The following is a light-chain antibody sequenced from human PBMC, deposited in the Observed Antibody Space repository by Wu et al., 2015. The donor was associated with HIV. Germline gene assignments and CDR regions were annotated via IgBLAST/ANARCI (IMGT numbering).Light chain of an antibody. V-gene: IGKV3-11*01. CDR1: QSVGRY. CDR2: AAS. CDR3: QQRSNWPPLT. Sequence: EIVLTQSPATLSLSPGERATLSCRASQSVGRYLAWYQQKPGQAPRLLMYAASNRATGIPARFSGSGSGTDFTLTISSLEPEDFAVYYCQQRSNWPPLTFGGGTKVEI. J-gene: IGKJ4*01.